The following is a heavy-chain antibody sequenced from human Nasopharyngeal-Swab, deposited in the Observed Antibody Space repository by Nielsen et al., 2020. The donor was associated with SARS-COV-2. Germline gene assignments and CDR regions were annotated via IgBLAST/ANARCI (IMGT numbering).Heavy chain of an antibody. CDR2: ITGRLGDT. Sequence: GGSLRLSCAASGFTFGNYAMSWVRQAPGTGLEWVSGITGRLGDTYYGDSVKGRFTISRDNSKNTVYLQMNSLRAEDTAVYYCAKDRGVGALDYWGQGTLVTVSS. D-gene: IGHD1-26*01. CDR1: GFTFGNYA. CDR3: AKDRGVGALDY. V-gene: IGHV3-23*01. J-gene: IGHJ4*02.